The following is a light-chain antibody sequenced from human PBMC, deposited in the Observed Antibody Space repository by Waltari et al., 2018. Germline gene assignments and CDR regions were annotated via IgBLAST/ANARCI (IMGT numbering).Light chain of an antibody. CDR1: SGSVSTTSY. J-gene: IGLJ3*02. CDR3: ALYMGSGIWV. Sequence: QTVVTQEPSLSVSPGGTVTLTCTLSSGSVSTTSYATWYQQTPGQPPRTLVYKGNARSSGGHDRFSGAILGNKAALTIAGAQADDESDYYCALYMGSGIWVFGGGTKLTVL. CDR2: KGN. V-gene: IGLV8-61*01.